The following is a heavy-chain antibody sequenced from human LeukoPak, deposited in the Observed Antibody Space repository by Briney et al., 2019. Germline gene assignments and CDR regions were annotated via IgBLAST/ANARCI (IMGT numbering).Heavy chain of an antibody. Sequence: GGSLRLSCAASGFTFSSYGMHCVPDAPGKGVEWVAVIWYEGSNKYYTDSVKGRFTISRDNSENTLYLQMNSLRAEDTAVYYCARATGGYCSGGSCYSGYFQQWAEGTLVPVSS. D-gene: IGHD2-15*01. V-gene: IGHV3-33*01. CDR1: GFTFSSYG. J-gene: IGHJ1*01. CDR3: ARATGGYCSGGSCYSGYFQQ. CDR2: IWYEGSNK.